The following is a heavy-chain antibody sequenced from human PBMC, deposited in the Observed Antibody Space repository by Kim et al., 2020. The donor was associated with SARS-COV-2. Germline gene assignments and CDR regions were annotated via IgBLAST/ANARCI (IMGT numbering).Heavy chain of an antibody. CDR2: INPNSGGT. D-gene: IGHD3-10*01. V-gene: IGHV1-2*02. CDR1: GYTFTGYY. CDR3: ASQSNYYYGSGTGLGMDV. J-gene: IGHJ6*02. Sequence: ASVKVSCKASGYTFTGYYMHWVRQAPGQGLEWMGWINPNSGGTNYAQKFQGRVTMTRDTSISTAYMELSRLRSDDTAVYYCASQSNYYYGSGTGLGMDVWGQGTTVTASS.